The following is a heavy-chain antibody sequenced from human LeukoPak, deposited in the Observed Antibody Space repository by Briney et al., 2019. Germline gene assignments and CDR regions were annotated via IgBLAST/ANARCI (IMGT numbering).Heavy chain of an antibody. D-gene: IGHD3-10*01. CDR3: ARSRELLDFDT. CDR2: INPSSNAA. Sequence: ASVKVSCKTSGYTFSDYTIHWVRPAPGQGLAWMGWINPSSNAANYAQRFEGRVSLTRDKSISTADMVLTSLTSDDTGVYYCARSRELLDFDTWGQGTLVSVSS. V-gene: IGHV1-2*02. J-gene: IGHJ4*02. CDR1: GYTFSDYT.